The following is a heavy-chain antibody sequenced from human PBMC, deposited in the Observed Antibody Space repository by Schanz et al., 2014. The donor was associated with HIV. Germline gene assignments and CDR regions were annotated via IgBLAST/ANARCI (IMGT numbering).Heavy chain of an antibody. D-gene: IGHD3-16*01. CDR1: GFSFSDYH. J-gene: IGHJ3*02. V-gene: IGHV3-11*01. Sequence: VQLVESGGSLVQPGGSLRLSCTASGFSFSDYHMSWIRQAPGKGLEWVSSLSGSGSNIYYADSVKGRFTISRDNSKKMLFLQMNRLRAEDTAVYYCAIRTPMISFGAFDIWGRGTMVTVSS. CDR3: AIRTPMISFGAFDI. CDR2: LSGSGSNI.